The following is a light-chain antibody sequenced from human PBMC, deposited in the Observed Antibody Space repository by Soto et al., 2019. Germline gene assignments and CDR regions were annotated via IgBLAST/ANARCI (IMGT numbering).Light chain of an antibody. CDR3: SSYTSSSTLEV. V-gene: IGLV2-14*01. Sequence: QSVLTQPASVSGSPGQSITTSCTGTSSDVGGYNYVSWYQQHPGKAPKLMIYEVSNRPSGVSNRFSGSKSGNTASLTISGLQAEDEADYYCSSYTSSSTLEVFGTGTKV. CDR1: SSDVGGYNY. CDR2: EVS. J-gene: IGLJ1*01.